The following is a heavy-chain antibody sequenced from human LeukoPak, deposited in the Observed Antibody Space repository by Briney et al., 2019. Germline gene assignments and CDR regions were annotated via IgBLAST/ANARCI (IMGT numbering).Heavy chain of an antibody. CDR2: ISSSGSTI. Sequence: HTGGSLRLSCAASGFTFSSYGMNWVRQAPGKGLEWVSFISSSGSTIYYADSVKGRFTISRDNAKNSLYLQMNSLRAEDTAVYYCVDGTPFDYWGQGTLVTVSS. D-gene: IGHD5-24*01. J-gene: IGHJ4*02. CDR1: GFTFSSYG. V-gene: IGHV3-48*04. CDR3: VDGTPFDY.